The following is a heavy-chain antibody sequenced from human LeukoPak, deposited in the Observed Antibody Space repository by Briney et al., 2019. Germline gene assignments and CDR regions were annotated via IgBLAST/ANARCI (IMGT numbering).Heavy chain of an antibody. Sequence: SETLSLTCAVYGGSFSGYYWSWIRQPPGKGLEWIGEIDHSGSTNYNPSLKSRVTISVDTSKNQFSLKVNSVTAADTAVYYCARGILREYYYYYGMDVWGQGTTVTVSS. CDR1: GGSFSGYY. CDR2: IDHSGST. V-gene: IGHV4-34*01. J-gene: IGHJ6*02. CDR3: ARGILREYYYYYGMDV.